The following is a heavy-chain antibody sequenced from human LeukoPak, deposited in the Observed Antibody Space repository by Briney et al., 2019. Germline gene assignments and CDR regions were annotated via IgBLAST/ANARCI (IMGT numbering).Heavy chain of an antibody. CDR3: ARDHLAPYFASYSSSSGTFDN. CDR1: GFNFRRYS. J-gene: IGHJ4*02. CDR2: ISSDSSYI. V-gene: IGHV3-21*01. Sequence: GGSLRLSCAAFGFNFRRYSMNWVRQAPGKGLEWVSGISSDSSYISYADSMKGRFTISRDNAKNSLYLQMNSLRAEDTAVYYCARDHLAPYFASYSSSSGTFDNWGQGTLVTVSS. D-gene: IGHD6-6*01.